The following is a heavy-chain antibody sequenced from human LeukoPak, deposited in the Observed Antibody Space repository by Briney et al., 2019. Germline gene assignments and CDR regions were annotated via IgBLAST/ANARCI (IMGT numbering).Heavy chain of an antibody. CDR1: GFTFSSYS. D-gene: IGHD5/OR15-5a*01. V-gene: IGHV3-21*01. CDR2: ISSSSSYI. J-gene: IGHJ5*02. Sequence: PGGSLRLSCAASGFTFSSYSMNWVRQAPGKGLEWVSSISSSSSYIYYADSVKGGFTISRDNAKNSLYLQMNSLRAEDTAVYYCARVQVSTPGSGWFDPWGQGTLVTVSS. CDR3: ARVQVSTPGSGWFDP.